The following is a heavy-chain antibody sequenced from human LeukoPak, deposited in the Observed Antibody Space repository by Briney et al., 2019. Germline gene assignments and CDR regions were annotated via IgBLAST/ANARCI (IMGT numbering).Heavy chain of an antibody. CDR2: ISYDGSNK. Sequence: GRSLRLSCAASGFTFSSYGMHWVRQAPGKGLEWVAVISYDGSNKYYTDSVKGRFTISRDNSKNTLFLQMNSLRAEDTAVYYCAKDAHVRGGSYYFDYWGQGTLVTVSS. D-gene: IGHD3-16*01. V-gene: IGHV3-30*18. J-gene: IGHJ4*02. CDR1: GFTFSSYG. CDR3: AKDAHVRGGSYYFDY.